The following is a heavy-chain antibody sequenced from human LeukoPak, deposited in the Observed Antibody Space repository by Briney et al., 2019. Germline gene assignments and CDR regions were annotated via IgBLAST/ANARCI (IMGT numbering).Heavy chain of an antibody. V-gene: IGHV4-4*07. CDR3: ASCLPPRRYFDY. D-gene: IGHD1-14*01. J-gene: IGHJ4*02. Sequence: SETLSLTCTVSGGSFSGYYWTWIRQPAGRGLEWIGRISASGSTNYNPSLRSRVTMSVDTSTNQFSLNLNSVTAADTAVYHCASCLPPRRYFDYWGQGTLVTVSS. CDR1: GGSFSGYY. CDR2: ISASGST.